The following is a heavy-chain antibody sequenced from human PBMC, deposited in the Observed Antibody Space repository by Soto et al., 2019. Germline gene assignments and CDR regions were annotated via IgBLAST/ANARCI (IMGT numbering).Heavy chain of an antibody. CDR3: ARDPRIYCTSSSCHSYFDS. CDR1: GGSFTSYS. D-gene: IGHD2-2*01. V-gene: IGHV1-69*01. Sequence: QVQLVQSGAEVKKPGSSLKLSCRASGGSFTSYSISWLRQAPGQGLEWMGGIIPVFGTTSYAQRLQGRVTITAAESTSTAYLDLSSLISEDTAVYYCARDPRIYCTSSSCHSYFDSWGQGTLVTVSS. CDR2: IIPVFGTT. J-gene: IGHJ4*02.